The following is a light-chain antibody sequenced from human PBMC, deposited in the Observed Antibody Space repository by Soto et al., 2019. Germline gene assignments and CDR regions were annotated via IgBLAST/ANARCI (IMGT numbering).Light chain of an antibody. V-gene: IGLV2-14*01. CDR2: EVS. CDR1: SSDVGTYNY. J-gene: IGLJ1*01. CDR3: TSYTRDTALV. Sequence: QALRTQAACVSGSPGQSITISCTGTSSDVGTYNYVSWYQHHPGKAPKLIIYEVSNRPSGVSNRFSGSKSGSTASLTISGLQAEDEADYHCTSYTRDTALVFGTGTKVTVL.